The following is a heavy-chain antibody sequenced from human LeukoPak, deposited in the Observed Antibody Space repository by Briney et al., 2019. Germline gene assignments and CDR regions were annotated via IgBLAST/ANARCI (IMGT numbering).Heavy chain of an antibody. CDR3: AIWYCSGGRCYSNARTFDY. J-gene: IGHJ4*02. CDR1: GYTFTSYA. D-gene: IGHD2-15*01. Sequence: ASVKVSCKASGYTFTSYAMNWVREAPGQGLEWRGWINTNTGNPTYAQGLTGRFVFSLDTSVSTAYLQISSLKAEDTAVYYCAIWYCSGGRCYSNARTFDYWGQGTRVSVSS. CDR2: INTNTGNP. V-gene: IGHV7-4-1*02.